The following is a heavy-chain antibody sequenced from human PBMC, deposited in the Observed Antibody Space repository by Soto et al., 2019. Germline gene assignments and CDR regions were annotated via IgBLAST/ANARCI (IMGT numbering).Heavy chain of an antibody. V-gene: IGHV3-23*01. J-gene: IGHJ3*02. CDR1: GFTFSSYA. CDR3: AKDNSSADAFDI. Sequence: EVQLLESGGGLVQPGGSLRLSCAASGFTFSSYAMSWVRQAPGKGLEWVSAISGSGGSTYYADSVKGRFTISRDNTKNTLYLQMNSLRAEDTAVYYCAKDNSSADAFDIWGQGTMVTVSS. D-gene: IGHD6-25*01. CDR2: ISGSGGST.